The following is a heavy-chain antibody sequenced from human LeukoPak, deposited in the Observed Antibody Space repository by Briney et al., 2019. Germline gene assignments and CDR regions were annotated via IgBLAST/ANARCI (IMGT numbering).Heavy chain of an antibody. Sequence: GGSLRLSCVASGFTFSDYNMNWVRQVPGKGLEWVSGISGSGGSTYYADSVKGRFTISRDNFNNTLYLQMKSLRAEDTAVYYCAKESRGTTGGAHFDYWGQGTLVTVSS. D-gene: IGHD1-7*01. CDR2: ISGSGGST. CDR1: GFTFSDYN. V-gene: IGHV3-23*01. J-gene: IGHJ4*02. CDR3: AKESRGTTGGAHFDY.